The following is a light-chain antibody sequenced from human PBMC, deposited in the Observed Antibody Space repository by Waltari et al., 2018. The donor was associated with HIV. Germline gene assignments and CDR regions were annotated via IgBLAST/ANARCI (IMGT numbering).Light chain of an antibody. CDR1: SPNIGKNY. J-gene: IGLJ7*02. CDR2: DNN. Sequence: QSVLTQPPSVSAAPGQKVTISCSGSSPNIGKNYVSWYQQLPGTAPKLLIYDNNKRPSGIPDRFSGSKSGTSATLGITGLQTGDEADYYCGTWDSSLSAAVFGGGTQLTAL. CDR3: GTWDSSLSAAV. V-gene: IGLV1-51*01.